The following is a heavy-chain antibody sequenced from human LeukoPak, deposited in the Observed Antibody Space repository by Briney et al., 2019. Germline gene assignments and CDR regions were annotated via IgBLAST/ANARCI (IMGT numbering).Heavy chain of an antibody. CDR3: ARVSFSSGGCFDY. CDR1: GFTFSSYW. Sequence: PGGSLRLSCAASGFTFSSYWMTWVRQAPGKGLEWVSHISSRGSTIYYADSVKGRFTISRDNAKNSLYLQMNSLRAEDTAVYYCARVSFSSGGCFDYWGQGTLVTVSS. J-gene: IGHJ4*02. V-gene: IGHV3-48*04. D-gene: IGHD2-15*01. CDR2: ISSRGSTI.